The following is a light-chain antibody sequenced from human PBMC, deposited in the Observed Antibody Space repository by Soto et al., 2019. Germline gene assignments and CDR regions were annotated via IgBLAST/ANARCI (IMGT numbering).Light chain of an antibody. CDR2: DAS. Sequence: DIVLTQSPVTLSLSPGERATLSCRASQTVGNYLAWYQQKPGQAPRLLIYDASSRATGVPARFSGSGSGTDFTLTISSLEPEDFAVYYCHQRSNRPPLTFGGGTKVDIK. CDR3: HQRSNRPPLT. CDR1: QTVGNY. J-gene: IGKJ4*01. V-gene: IGKV3-11*01.